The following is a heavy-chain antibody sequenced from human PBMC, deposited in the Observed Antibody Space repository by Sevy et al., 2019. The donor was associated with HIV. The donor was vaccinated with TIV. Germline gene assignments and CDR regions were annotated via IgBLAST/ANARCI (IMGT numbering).Heavy chain of an antibody. CDR3: AKDGLDYGSGSYYGAFDI. D-gene: IGHD3-10*01. CDR2: ISGSGGST. V-gene: IGHV3-23*01. Sequence: GGSLRLSCAASGFTFSSYAMSWVRQAPGKGLEWVSAISGSGGSTYYADSVKGRFTISRDNSKNTLYLQMNSLRAEDTDVYYCAKDGLDYGSGSYYGAFDIWGQGTMVTVSS. CDR1: GFTFSSYA. J-gene: IGHJ3*02.